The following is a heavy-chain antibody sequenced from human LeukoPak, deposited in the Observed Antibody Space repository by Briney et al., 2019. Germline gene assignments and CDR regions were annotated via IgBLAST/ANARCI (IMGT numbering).Heavy chain of an antibody. D-gene: IGHD1-26*01. CDR3: AGDACLVGACGYAFDI. V-gene: IGHV3-48*01. J-gene: IGHJ3*02. CDR1: GFTHRSYS. CDR2: ISRSSSTL. Sequence: PGGCLRLPRAASGFTHRSYSMNWVPQAPGKGPEGGSEISRSSSTLYYADPMKGRFTMCRDNAKNSLYLKMNSLRAEDTAVYYCAGDACLVGACGYAFDIWGQGTMVTVSS.